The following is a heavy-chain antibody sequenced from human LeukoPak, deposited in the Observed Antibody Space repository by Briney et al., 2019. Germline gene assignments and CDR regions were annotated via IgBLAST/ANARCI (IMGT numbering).Heavy chain of an antibody. CDR1: GFTFNNYP. V-gene: IGHV3-23*01. Sequence: GGSLRLSCAGSGFTFNNYPISWVRQTPGKGLEWVSAITGGAADSTYYADSVKGRFTISRDNSKNTLYLQMNSLRAEDTAVYYCAKEGTTHPEGGIDYWGQGTLVTVSS. CDR2: ITGGAADST. CDR3: AKEGTTHPEGGIDY. D-gene: IGHD1-1*01. J-gene: IGHJ4*02.